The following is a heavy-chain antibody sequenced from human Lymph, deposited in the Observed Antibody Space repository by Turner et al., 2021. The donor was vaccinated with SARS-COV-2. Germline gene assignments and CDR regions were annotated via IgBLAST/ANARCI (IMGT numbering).Heavy chain of an antibody. CDR3: ARQTVNNWVDP. Sequence: QVQLQESGPRLVKPLETLSLTCTVSGGSMNNNYWSWIRQPPGKRLEWIGFMFYRGSTNSNPSHKSRITISVDTSENQFSLKLTSVTAADTAIYYCARQTVNNWVDPWGQGTLVTVSS. J-gene: IGHJ5*02. CDR2: MFYRGST. CDR1: GGSMNNNY. D-gene: IGHD2-21*02. V-gene: IGHV4-59*01.